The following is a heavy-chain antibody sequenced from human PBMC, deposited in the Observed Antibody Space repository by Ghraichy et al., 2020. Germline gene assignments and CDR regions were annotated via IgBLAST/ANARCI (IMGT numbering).Heavy chain of an antibody. CDR2: ISYDGSNK. J-gene: IGHJ4*02. CDR3: AKGLSGWNQGPPE. Sequence: GESLNISCAASGFTFSSYGMHWVRQAPGKGLEWVAVISYDGSNKYYADSVKGRFTISRDNSKNTLYLQMNSLRAEDTAVYYCAKGLSGWNQGPPEWGQGTLVTVSS. V-gene: IGHV3-30*18. D-gene: IGHD6-19*01. CDR1: GFTFSSYG.